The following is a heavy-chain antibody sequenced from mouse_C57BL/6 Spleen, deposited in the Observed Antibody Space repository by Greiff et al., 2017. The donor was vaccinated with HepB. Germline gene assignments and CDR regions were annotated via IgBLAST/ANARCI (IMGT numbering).Heavy chain of an antibody. Sequence: VQLQQPGAELVKPGASVKLSCKASGYTFTSYWMHWVKQRPGQGLEWIGMIHPNSGSTNYNEKFKSKATLTVDKSSSTAYMQLSSLTSEDSAVYYCASYDYDRYAMDYWGQGTSVTVSS. J-gene: IGHJ4*01. CDR1: GYTFTSYW. CDR3: ASYDYDRYAMDY. CDR2: IHPNSGST. V-gene: IGHV1-64*01. D-gene: IGHD2-4*01.